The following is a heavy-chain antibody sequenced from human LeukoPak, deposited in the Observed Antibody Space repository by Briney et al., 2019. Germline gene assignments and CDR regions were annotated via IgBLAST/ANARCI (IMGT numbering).Heavy chain of an antibody. J-gene: IGHJ6*02. V-gene: IGHV1-2*06. CDR3: ASAYYDFWSGYSADYYYGMDV. CDR1: GYTFTGYY. CDR2: INPNSGGT. D-gene: IGHD3-3*01. Sequence: GASVTVSCKASGYTFTGYYMHWVRQAPGQGLEWMGRINPNSGGTNYAQKFQGRVTMTRDTSISTAYMELSRLRSDDTAVYYCASAYYDFWSGYSADYYYGMDVWGQGTTVTVSS.